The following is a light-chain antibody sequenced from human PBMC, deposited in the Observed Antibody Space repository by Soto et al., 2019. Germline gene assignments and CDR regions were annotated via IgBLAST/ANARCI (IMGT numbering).Light chain of an antibody. J-gene: IGLJ2*01. CDR2: LNNDGSH. CDR3: SSYTSSSTLEV. CDR1: SGHSSYA. V-gene: IGLV4-69*01. Sequence: QLVLTQPPSASASLGASVKLTCTLSSGHSSYAIAWHQKQPEKGPRYLMDLNNDGSHTKGDGIPDRFSGSSSGAERYLIISSLQSEDEADYYCSSYTSSSTLEVFGGGTKLTVL.